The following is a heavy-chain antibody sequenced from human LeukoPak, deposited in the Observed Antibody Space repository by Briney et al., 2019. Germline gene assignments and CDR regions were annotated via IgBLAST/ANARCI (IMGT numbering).Heavy chain of an antibody. V-gene: IGHV4-59*11. D-gene: IGHD6-6*01. CDR1: GVSISSHY. J-gene: IGHJ4*02. CDR2: IYYSGRT. Sequence: SETLSLTCTASGVSISSHYWSWIRQPPGKGLEWVGYIYYSGRTSYNPSLKSRVTISVGTSKNQFFFERGSVTAADTAVYYCASSSSSKGAVYWGQGTLVTVSS. CDR3: ASSSSSKGAVY.